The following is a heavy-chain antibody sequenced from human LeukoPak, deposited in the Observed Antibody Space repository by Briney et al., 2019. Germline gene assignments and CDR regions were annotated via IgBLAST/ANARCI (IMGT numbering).Heavy chain of an antibody. D-gene: IGHD4-17*01. J-gene: IGHJ3*02. Sequence: GGSLRLSCAASGFTFSDYTMNWVRQAPGKGLEWVSSISSGSTYKYYADSVKGRFTISRDKAQNSLYLQMNSLRAEDSSVYYCARPTTVTTISADAFDIWGQGTMATVSS. CDR1: GFTFSDYT. CDR3: ARPTTVTTISADAFDI. V-gene: IGHV3-21*01. CDR2: ISSGSTYK.